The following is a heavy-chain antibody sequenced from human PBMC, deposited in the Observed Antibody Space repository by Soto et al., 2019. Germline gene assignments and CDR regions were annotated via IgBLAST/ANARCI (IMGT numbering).Heavy chain of an antibody. D-gene: IGHD3-10*01. CDR1: GDTFSRFA. V-gene: IGHV1-69*01. CDR3: AGRESRGELFLSPYYALDV. J-gene: IGHJ6*02. Sequence: QVQLVQSGAEVKKPGSSVKVSCKASGDTFSRFAFSWVRQAPGQGLEWMGGIIPVFGPPNYAQKLQGRVTISADESTNTAYMELSSQRSDDTAVYYCAGRESRGELFLSPYYALDVWGQGTTVTVSS. CDR2: IIPVFGPP.